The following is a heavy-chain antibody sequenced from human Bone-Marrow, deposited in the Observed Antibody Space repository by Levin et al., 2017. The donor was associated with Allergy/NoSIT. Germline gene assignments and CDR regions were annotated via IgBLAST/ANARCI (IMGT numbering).Heavy chain of an antibody. CDR2: VLYSGNT. V-gene: IGHV4-30-4*01. CDR3: ARGVWFAENWFDT. CDR1: GGSISSGDHY. J-gene: IGHJ5*02. D-gene: IGHD3-10*01. Sequence: SETLSLTCAVSGGSISSGDHYWSWIRQSPGKGLEWLGYVLYSGNTNYNPSLQSRLIISVDKSQNQFSLRLTSVTASDTAMYYCARGVWFAENWFDTWGQGALVTVSA.